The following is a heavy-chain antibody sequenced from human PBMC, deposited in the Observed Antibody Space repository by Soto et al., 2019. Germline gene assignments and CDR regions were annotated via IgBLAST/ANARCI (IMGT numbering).Heavy chain of an antibody. D-gene: IGHD2-2*02. Sequence: QVQLVESGGGVVQPGRSLRLSCAASGFTFSSYGMHWVRQAPGKGLEWVAVISYDGSNKYYADSVKGRFTISRDNSKNTLDLQMNSLRAEDTAVYYCAKDQTSNIVVVPAAIPDWGQGTLVTVSS. V-gene: IGHV3-30*18. J-gene: IGHJ4*02. CDR1: GFTFSSYG. CDR3: AKDQTSNIVVVPAAIPD. CDR2: ISYDGSNK.